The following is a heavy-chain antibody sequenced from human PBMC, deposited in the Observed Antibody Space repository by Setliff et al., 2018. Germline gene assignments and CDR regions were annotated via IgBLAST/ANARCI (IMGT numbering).Heavy chain of an antibody. Sequence: EASVKVSCKTSGYSFTSHYMHWVRQAPGQGLEWMGIVNPGGLTSSSTQKFEGRVTMTRDTSTSTVYMDLRSLRSDDTAVYYCARLVRYCTTTTCQRASGGEFWGQGTLVTVSS. CDR2: VNPGGLTS. V-gene: IGHV1-46*01. J-gene: IGHJ4*02. CDR3: ARLVRYCTTTTCQRASGGEF. D-gene: IGHD2-2*01. CDR1: GYSFTSHY.